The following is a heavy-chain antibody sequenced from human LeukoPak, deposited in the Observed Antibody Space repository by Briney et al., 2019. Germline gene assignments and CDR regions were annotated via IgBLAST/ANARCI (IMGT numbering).Heavy chain of an antibody. CDR3: ARHPMYSTPDF. J-gene: IGHJ4*02. V-gene: IGHV4-59*01. CDR2: IYYSGST. CDR1: GGSFSGYY. Sequence: SETLSLTCAVYGGSFSGYYWSWIRQPPGKGLEWIGYIYYSGSTNYNPSLKSRVTISVDTSKNQFSLKLSSVTAADTAVYYCARHPMYSTPDFWGQGTPVAVSS. D-gene: IGHD5-18*01.